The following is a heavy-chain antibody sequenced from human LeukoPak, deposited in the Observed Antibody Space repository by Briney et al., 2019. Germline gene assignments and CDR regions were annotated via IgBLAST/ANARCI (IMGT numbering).Heavy chain of an antibody. CDR2: IYYSGST. CDR1: GGSISSYY. V-gene: IGHV4-59*01. J-gene: IGHJ4*02. D-gene: IGHD3-22*01. Sequence: PSETLSLTCTVSGGSISSYYWSWIRQPPRKGLEWIGYIYYSGSTNYNPSLKSRVTISVDTSKNQFSLKLSSVTAADTAVYYCARVNYYDSSGHLDYWGQGTLVTVSS. CDR3: ARVNYYDSSGHLDY.